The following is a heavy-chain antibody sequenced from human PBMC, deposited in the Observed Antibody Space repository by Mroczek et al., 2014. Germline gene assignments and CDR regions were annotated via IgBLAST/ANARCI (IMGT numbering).Heavy chain of an antibody. J-gene: IGHJ4*02. V-gene: IGHV1-46*03. CDR2: INPSGGST. Sequence: VQAGGGLGREVKKPGASVKVSCKASGYTFTSYYMHWVRQAPGQGLEWMGIINPSGGSTSYAQKFQGRVTMTRDTSTSTVYMELSSLRSEDTAVYYCASSGLRGSAYKYYFDYWGQGTLVTVSS. CDR1: GYTFTSYY. D-gene: IGHD3-16*01. CDR3: ASSGLRGSAYKYYFDY.